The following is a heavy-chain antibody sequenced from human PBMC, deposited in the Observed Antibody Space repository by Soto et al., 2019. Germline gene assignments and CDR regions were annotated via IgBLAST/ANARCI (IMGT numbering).Heavy chain of an antibody. CDR2: IIPIFGTA. V-gene: IGHV1-69*12. D-gene: IGHD6-19*01. Sequence: QVQLVQSGAEVKKPGSSVKVSCKASGATFSSYAISWVRQAPGQGLEWMGGIIPIFGTANYAQKFQGRVTSTAAESTRTAYMELSSLRSEDTAVYYCARGAVAGTGGGYFDSLGQGTLVTLSS. CDR1: GATFSSYA. CDR3: ARGAVAGTGGGYFDS. J-gene: IGHJ4*02.